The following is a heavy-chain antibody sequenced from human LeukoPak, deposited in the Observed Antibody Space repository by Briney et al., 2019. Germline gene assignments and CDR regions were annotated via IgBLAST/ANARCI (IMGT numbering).Heavy chain of an antibody. CDR3: AKDPEFLRYFDWSIRDGYFDY. D-gene: IGHD3-9*01. CDR1: GFTFSSYG. CDR2: IRYDGSNK. V-gene: IGHV3-30*02. Sequence: PGGSLRLSCAASGFTFSSYGMHWVRQAPGKGLEWVAFIRYDGSNKYYADSVKGRFTISRDNSKNTLYLQMNSLRAEDTAVYYCAKDPEFLRYFDWSIRDGYFDYWGQGTLVTVSS. J-gene: IGHJ4*02.